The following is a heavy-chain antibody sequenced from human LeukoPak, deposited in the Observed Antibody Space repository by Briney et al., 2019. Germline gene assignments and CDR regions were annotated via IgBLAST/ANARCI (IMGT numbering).Heavy chain of an antibody. J-gene: IGHJ4*02. V-gene: IGHV5-51*01. CDR2: IYPGDSDT. CDR3: ARHEKESDFWSGYNIDY. CDR1: GYSFTSYW. D-gene: IGHD3-3*01. Sequence: KPGESLTLSCKGSGYSFTSYWIGWVRQMPGKGLEWMGIIYPGDSDTTYSPSFQGQVTISADKSISTAYLQWSCLKASDTAMYYYARHEKESDFWSGYNIDYWGQGTLVTVSS.